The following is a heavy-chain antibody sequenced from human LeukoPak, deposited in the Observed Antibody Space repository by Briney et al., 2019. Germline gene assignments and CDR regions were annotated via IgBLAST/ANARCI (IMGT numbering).Heavy chain of an antibody. J-gene: IGHJ4*02. CDR1: GFTFSDYY. CDR3: ARDGRSYSGYDSYFDY. CDR2: ISSSSSYT. V-gene: IGHV3-11*05. Sequence: GESLKISCAASGFTFSDYYMSWIRQAPGKGLEWVSYISSSSSYTNYADSVKGRFTISRDNAKNSLYLQMNSLRAENTAVYYCARDGRSYSGYDSYFDYWGQGTLVTVSS. D-gene: IGHD5-12*01.